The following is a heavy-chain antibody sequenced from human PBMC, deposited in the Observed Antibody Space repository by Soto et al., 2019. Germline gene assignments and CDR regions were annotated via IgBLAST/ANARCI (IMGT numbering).Heavy chain of an antibody. CDR3: ASSPLPSEYSSSGWFDP. Sequence: QVQLQESGPGLVKPSQTLSLTCTVSGGSISSGDYYWSWIRQPPGKGLEWIGYIYYSGSTYYNPSLKSRVTISVDTSKDQFSLKLSSVTAADTAVYYCASSPLPSEYSSSGWFDPWGQGTLVTVSS. CDR1: GGSISSGDYY. J-gene: IGHJ5*02. D-gene: IGHD6-6*01. V-gene: IGHV4-30-4*01. CDR2: IYYSGST.